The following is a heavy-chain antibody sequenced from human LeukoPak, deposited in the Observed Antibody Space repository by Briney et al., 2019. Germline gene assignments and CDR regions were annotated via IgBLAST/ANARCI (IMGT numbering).Heavy chain of an antibody. CDR3: ARHGAYYYDSSGYFQGHFDY. V-gene: IGHV4-39*01. J-gene: IGHJ4*02. CDR2: IYYSGNT. Sequence: PSETLSLTCAVSSGSISTKTYYWGWLRQPPGKGLEWIGSIYYSGNTYYNPSLKGRVTISVDTSKNQFSLKLSSVTAADTAVYYCARHGAYYYDSSGYFQGHFDYWGQGTLVTVSS. CDR1: SGSISTKTYY. D-gene: IGHD3-22*01.